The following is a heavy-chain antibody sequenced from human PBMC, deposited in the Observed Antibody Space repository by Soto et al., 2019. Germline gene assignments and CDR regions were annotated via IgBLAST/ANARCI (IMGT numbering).Heavy chain of an antibody. CDR2: ISGSGDRT. V-gene: IGHV3-23*01. CDR3: AKDRMYYYGSARLWYLDY. J-gene: IGHJ4*02. D-gene: IGHD3-10*01. Sequence: EVQLLQSGGDLVQPGGSLRLSCAASGFTFSAYAMSWVRQAPGKGLEWVSAISGSGDRTYYADSVKGRFTISRDSSDNTLYLQMNSLTAEDTAIYYCAKDRMYYYGSARLWYLDYWGQGTLVIVSS. CDR1: GFTFSAYA.